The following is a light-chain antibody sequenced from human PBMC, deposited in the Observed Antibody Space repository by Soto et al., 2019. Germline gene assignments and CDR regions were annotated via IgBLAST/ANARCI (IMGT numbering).Light chain of an antibody. J-gene: IGKJ2*01. Sequence: DIQMTQSPSTLSASVGHRVTITCRASQSISSWLAWYQQKPGKAPKVLIYKASSLESGVPSRFSGSGSGTEFTLTISSLQPDEFATYYCQQYHSYPYTFGQGTKLEIK. CDR3: QQYHSYPYT. CDR2: KAS. CDR1: QSISSW. V-gene: IGKV1-5*03.